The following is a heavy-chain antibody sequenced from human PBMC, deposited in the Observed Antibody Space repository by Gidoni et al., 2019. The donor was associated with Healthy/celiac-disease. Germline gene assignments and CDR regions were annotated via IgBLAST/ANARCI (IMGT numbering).Heavy chain of an antibody. V-gene: IGHV4-34*01. CDR1: GGSFRGYY. CDR2: INHSGST. CDR3: ARGVTTVTTGEVRFDY. D-gene: IGHD4-17*01. J-gene: IGHJ4*02. Sequence: QVQLQQWGAGLLKPSETLSLTCAVYGGSFRGYYWSWIRQPPGKGLEWIGEINHSGSTNYNPSLKSRVTISVDTSKNQFSLKLSSVTAADTAVYYCARGVTTVTTGEVRFDYWGQGTLVTVSS.